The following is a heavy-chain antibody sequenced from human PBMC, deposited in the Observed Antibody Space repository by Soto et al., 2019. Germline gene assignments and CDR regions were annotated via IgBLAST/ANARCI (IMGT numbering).Heavy chain of an antibody. Sequence: ASVKVSCKVSGYTLTELSMHWVRQAPGKGLEWMGGFDPEDGETIYAQKFQGRVTMTEDTSTDTAYMELSSLRSEDMAVYYCATGGITMVRGVIIQSYYYGMDVWGQGTTVTVSS. CDR2: FDPEDGET. D-gene: IGHD3-10*01. CDR1: GYTLTELS. CDR3: ATGGITMVRGVIIQSYYYGMDV. J-gene: IGHJ6*02. V-gene: IGHV1-24*01.